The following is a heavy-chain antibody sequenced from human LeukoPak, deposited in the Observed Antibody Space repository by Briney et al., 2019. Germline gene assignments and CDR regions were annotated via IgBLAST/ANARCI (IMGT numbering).Heavy chain of an antibody. CDR1: GFTVSSNY. J-gene: IGHJ3*02. V-gene: IGHV3-53*04. CDR2: IYSGGST. CDR3: ARAYGDYGRAAFDI. Sequence: GGSLRLSCAASGFTVSSNYMSWVRQAPGKGLEWVSVIYSGGSTYYADSVKGRFTISRHNSKNTLYLQMNSLRAEDTAVYYCARAYGDYGRAAFDIWGQGTMVTVSS. D-gene: IGHD4-17*01.